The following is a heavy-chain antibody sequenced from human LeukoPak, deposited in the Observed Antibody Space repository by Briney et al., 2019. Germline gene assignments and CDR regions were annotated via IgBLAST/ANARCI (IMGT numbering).Heavy chain of an antibody. Sequence: PGGSLRLSCAASGFTFSSYGMHWVRQAPGKGLEWVAFIRYDGSNKYYADSVKGRFTISRDNSKNTLYLQMNSLRAEDTAVYYCAKDVYRFGESPWYFDYWGQGTLVTVSS. CDR1: GFTFSSYG. J-gene: IGHJ4*02. CDR3: AKDVYRFGESPWYFDY. CDR2: IRYDGSNK. D-gene: IGHD3-10*01. V-gene: IGHV3-30*02.